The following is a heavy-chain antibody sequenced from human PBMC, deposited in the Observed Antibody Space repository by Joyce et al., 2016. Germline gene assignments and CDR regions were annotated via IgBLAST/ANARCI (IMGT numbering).Heavy chain of an antibody. CDR3: ARGGVVRGPPFHY. Sequence: GAEVKKPGASLTVSCQASEYIFTAHLINWVRQAPGQGLEWMGWINPYSGATGYAPNFQGRVTMTRDLSIDTAYMELSKVRSDDTAVYYCARGGVVRGPPFHYWGQGTLVTVSS. D-gene: IGHD2-8*01. V-gene: IGHV1-2*02. CDR2: INPYSGAT. J-gene: IGHJ4*02. CDR1: EYIFTAHL.